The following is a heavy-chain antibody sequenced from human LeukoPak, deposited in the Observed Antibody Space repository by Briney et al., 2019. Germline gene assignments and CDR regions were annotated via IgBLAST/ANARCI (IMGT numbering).Heavy chain of an antibody. V-gene: IGHV4-34*01. CDR2: INHSGST. J-gene: IGHJ6*02. CDR3: ARGPISGGAAARYGMDV. Sequence: SETLSLTCAVYGGSFSGYYWGWGRQPLGKGLEWIGEINHSGSTNYNPPLTSRVTISVDTSKNQFSLKLNSVTAADTAVYYCARGPISGGAAARYGMDVWGQGTTVTVFS. CDR1: GGSFSGYY. D-gene: IGHD6-13*01.